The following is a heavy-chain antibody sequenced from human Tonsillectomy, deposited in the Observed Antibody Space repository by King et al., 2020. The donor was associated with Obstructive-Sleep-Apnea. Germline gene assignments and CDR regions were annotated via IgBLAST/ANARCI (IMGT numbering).Heavy chain of an antibody. J-gene: IGHJ6*02. CDR3: ARDGGSWYYGMDV. CDR1: GGSISSSSYY. V-gene: IGHV4-39*07. CDR2: IYYSGST. Sequence: LQLQESGPGLVKPSETLSLTCTVSGGSISSSSYYWGWIRQPPGKGLEWIGSIYYSGSTSYNPSLKSRVTISVDTSKNQFSLKLSSVTAADTAVYYCARDGGSWYYGMDVWGQGTTVTVSS. D-gene: IGHD2-15*01.